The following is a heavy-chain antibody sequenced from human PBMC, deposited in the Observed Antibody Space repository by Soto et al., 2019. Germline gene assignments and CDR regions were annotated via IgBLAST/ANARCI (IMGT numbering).Heavy chain of an antibody. Sequence: EVQLSESGGGLVQPGGSLRLSCAASGVTFSTYAMSWVRQAPGKGLEWVSTITTSGGNTYYADSVQGRFTISRDNSKNTLYLQMNSLRAEDTAVYYCAGRYCTNGVCYTNYYYYIDVWGKGTTVTVSS. V-gene: IGHV3-23*01. J-gene: IGHJ6*03. CDR3: AGRYCTNGVCYTNYYYYIDV. CDR1: GVTFSTYA. D-gene: IGHD2-8*01. CDR2: ITTSGGNT.